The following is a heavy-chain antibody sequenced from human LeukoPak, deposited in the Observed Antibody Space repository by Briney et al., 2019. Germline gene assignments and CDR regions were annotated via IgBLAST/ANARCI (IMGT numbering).Heavy chain of an antibody. Sequence: ASVKVSCKASGGTFISYAISWVRQAPGQGLEWMGGIIPIFGTANYAQKFQGRVTITADESTSTAYMELSSLRSEDTAVYYCARGRVVTAPSALYDWGQGTLVTVSS. CDR1: GGTFISYA. D-gene: IGHD2-21*02. J-gene: IGHJ4*02. V-gene: IGHV1-69*13. CDR2: IIPIFGTA. CDR3: ARGRVVTAPSALYD.